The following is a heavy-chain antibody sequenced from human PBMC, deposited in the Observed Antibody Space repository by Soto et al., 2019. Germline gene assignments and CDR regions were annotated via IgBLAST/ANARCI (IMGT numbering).Heavy chain of an antibody. CDR3: ANGGSGSYFDY. V-gene: IGHV3-23*01. Sequence: EVQLLESGGGLVQPGGSLRLSCAASGFTFSSYAMRWVRQAPGKGLEWVSAISGSGDSTYYADSVKVRFTISRDNSKTTRHLQMSSRRAEDTGVYYCANGGSGSYFDYWGQGTLVPVSS. CDR1: GFTFSSYA. J-gene: IGHJ4*02. D-gene: IGHD3-10*01. CDR2: ISGSGDST.